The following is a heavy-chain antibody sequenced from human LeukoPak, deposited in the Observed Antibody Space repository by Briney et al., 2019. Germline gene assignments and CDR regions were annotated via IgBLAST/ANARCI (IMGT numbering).Heavy chain of an antibody. D-gene: IGHD6-19*01. CDR2: ISGSGGST. J-gene: IGHJ4*02. CDR3: AKDLLRSYSSGGFDY. Sequence: PGGSLRLSCAASGFTFSSYAMSWVRQAPGKGLEWVSAISGSGGSTYYADSVKGRFTISRDNSKNTLYLQMNSLRAEDTAVYYCAKDLLRSYSSGGFDYWGQGTLVTVSS. V-gene: IGHV3-23*01. CDR1: GFTFSSYA.